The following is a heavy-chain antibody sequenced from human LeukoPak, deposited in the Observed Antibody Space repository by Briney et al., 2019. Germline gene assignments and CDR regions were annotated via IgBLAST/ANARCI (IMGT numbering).Heavy chain of an antibody. V-gene: IGHV1-24*01. CDR3: VTDRARLFWYFDL. CDR2: SDPEDGEA. J-gene: IGHJ2*01. CDR1: GSTLRDVS. D-gene: IGHD2-21*02. Sequence: ASVKVSCKVSGSTLRDVSIHWVRQAPGKGLEYVGGSDPEDGEAFHAQNFQGRVTMTEDTSIDTAYMELRSLRSGDTAVYYCVTDRARLFWYFDLWGRGTLVTVSS.